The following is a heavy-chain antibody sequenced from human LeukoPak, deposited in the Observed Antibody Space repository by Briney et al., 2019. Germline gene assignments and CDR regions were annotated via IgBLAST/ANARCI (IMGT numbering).Heavy chain of an antibody. J-gene: IGHJ4*02. D-gene: IGHD3-22*01. V-gene: IGHV4-34*01. CDR2: INHGGST. CDR3: ARGTNYYDSSGYSATFDY. Sequence: SETLSLTCTVYGGSFSGYSWSWIRQPPGKGLEWIGEINHGGSTNYNPSLKSRVTISVDTSKNQFSLKLSSVTAADTAVYNCARGTNYYDSSGYSATFDYWGQGTLVTVSS. CDR1: GGSFSGYS.